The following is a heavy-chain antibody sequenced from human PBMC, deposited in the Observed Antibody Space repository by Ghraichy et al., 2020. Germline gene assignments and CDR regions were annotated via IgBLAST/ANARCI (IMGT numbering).Heavy chain of an antibody. CDR1: GGSISSYY. CDR2: IYYSGST. Sequence: SQTLSLTCTVSGGSISSYYWSWIRQPPGKGLEWIGYIYYSGSTNYNPSLKSRVTISVDTSKNQFSLKLSSVTAADTAVYYCARGLPPTYSGSYYDPYFDYWGQGTLVTVSS. D-gene: IGHD1-26*01. CDR3: ARGLPPTYSGSYYDPYFDY. V-gene: IGHV4-59*01. J-gene: IGHJ4*02.